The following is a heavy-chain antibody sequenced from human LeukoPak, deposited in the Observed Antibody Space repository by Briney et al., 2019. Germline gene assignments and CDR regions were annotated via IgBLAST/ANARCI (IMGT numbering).Heavy chain of an antibody. J-gene: IGHJ5*02. V-gene: IGHV4-61*02. CDR1: GGSISSGSYY. CDR2: IYTSGST. Sequence: SQTLSLTCTVSGGSISSGSYYWSWIRQPAGKGLEWIGRIYTSGSTNYNPSLKSRVPISVDTSKNQCSRKLSSVTAADTAVYYCARDIVVVPAAIGFDPWGQGTLVTVSS. CDR3: ARDIVVVPAAIGFDP. D-gene: IGHD2-2*01.